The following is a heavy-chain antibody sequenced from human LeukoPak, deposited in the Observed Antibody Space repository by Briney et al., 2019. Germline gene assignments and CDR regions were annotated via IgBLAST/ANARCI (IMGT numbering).Heavy chain of an antibody. Sequence: SVKVSCKASGGTFSSYAISWVRQAPGQGLEWMGGIIPISGTANYAQKFQGRVTITADESTSTAYMELSSLRSEDTAVYYCARNYGSGTLWGMDVWGQGTTVTVSS. V-gene: IGHV1-69*13. J-gene: IGHJ6*02. CDR1: GGTFSSYA. CDR3: ARNYGSGTLWGMDV. CDR2: IIPISGTA. D-gene: IGHD3-10*01.